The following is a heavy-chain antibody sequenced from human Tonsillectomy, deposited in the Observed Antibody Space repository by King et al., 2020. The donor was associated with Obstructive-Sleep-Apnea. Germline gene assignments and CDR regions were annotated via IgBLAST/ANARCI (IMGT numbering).Heavy chain of an antibody. CDR3: ARLGRDSSSWGHDAFDI. D-gene: IGHD6-13*01. J-gene: IGHJ3*02. V-gene: IGHV4-39*07. Sequence: QLQESGPGLVKPSETLSLTCTVSGGSISSSSYYWGWIRQPPGKGLEWIGSIYYSGSTYYNPSLKSRVTISVDTSKNQFSLKLSSVTAADTAVYYCARLGRDSSSWGHDAFDIWGQGTMVTVSS. CDR2: IYYSGST. CDR1: GGSISSSSYY.